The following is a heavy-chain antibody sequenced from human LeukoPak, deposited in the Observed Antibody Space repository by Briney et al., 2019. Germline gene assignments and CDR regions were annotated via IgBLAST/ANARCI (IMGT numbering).Heavy chain of an antibody. J-gene: IGHJ4*02. CDR3: ARGDHYDTTGYTY. V-gene: IGHV3-74*01. Sequence: GGSLRLSCVGSGFTFRSYWMHWVRQAPGKGLVWVSRMNSDASSTSYADSVKGRFTISRDNAKSTLYLQMNSLRDEDTAVYYCARGDHYDTTGYTYWGQGTLVTVSS. CDR2: MNSDASST. CDR1: GFTFRSYW. D-gene: IGHD3-22*01.